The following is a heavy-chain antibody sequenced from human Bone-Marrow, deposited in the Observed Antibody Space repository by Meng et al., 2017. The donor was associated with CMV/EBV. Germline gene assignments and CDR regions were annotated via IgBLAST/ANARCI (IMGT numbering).Heavy chain of an antibody. CDR3: ARDRAAIAARRVGTYYYYGMDV. CDR2: IKQDGSEK. CDR1: GFRFGNYA. Sequence: SCAASGFRFGNYAMHWVRQAPGKGLEWVANIKQDGSEKYYVDSVKGRFTISRDNAKNSLYLQMNSLRAEDTAVYYCARDRAAIAARRVGTYYYYGMDVWGQGTTVTFYS. J-gene: IGHJ6*02. D-gene: IGHD6-6*01. V-gene: IGHV3-7*01.